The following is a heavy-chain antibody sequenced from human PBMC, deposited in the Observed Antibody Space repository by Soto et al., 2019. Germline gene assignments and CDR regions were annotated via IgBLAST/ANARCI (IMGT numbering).Heavy chain of an antibody. Sequence: EVQLVEAGGGLVQPGGSLRLSCAASGFTFSTSWIHWVRQAPGKGLVWVSRINGDGGTINYADSVKGRFTISRDNAKKTVYLQMNSLSADDTAVYYCTRGGNYYFDCWGQGTLVTVSS. D-gene: IGHD1-7*01. CDR2: INGDGGTI. J-gene: IGHJ4*02. CDR1: GFTFSTSW. CDR3: TRGGNYYFDC. V-gene: IGHV3-74*01.